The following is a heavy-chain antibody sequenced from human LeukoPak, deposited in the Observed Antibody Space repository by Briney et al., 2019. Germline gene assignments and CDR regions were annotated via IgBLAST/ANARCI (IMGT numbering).Heavy chain of an antibody. V-gene: IGHV4-34*01. J-gene: IGHJ4*02. D-gene: IGHD3-22*01. CDR3: ARGIRYYYDSSAYVPYYFDY. Sequence: PSETLSLTCAGDGGSISAYNWTWVGQRQGKGMEGVGEINHSGSANYNQSLKRGGSISVDTSKNKFSLKLSSGAAPDTAVYYCARGIRYYYDSSAYVPYYFDYWGQGTLVTVSS. CDR2: INHSGSA. CDR1: GGSISAYN.